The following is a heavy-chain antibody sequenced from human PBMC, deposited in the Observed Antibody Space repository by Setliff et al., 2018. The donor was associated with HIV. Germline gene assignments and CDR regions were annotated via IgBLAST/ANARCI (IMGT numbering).Heavy chain of an antibody. CDR1: GFTFSSYA. CDR2: ISTNGGST. D-gene: IGHD5-18*01. Sequence: PGGSLRLSCATYGFTFSSYAMYWVRQAPGKGLEYVAAISTNGGSTYYADSVKGRFTVSRDNSKNRLYLQMDSLRGEDMAVYYCASSGHSYGSDYYYYHYVDVWGKGTTVTVSS. V-gene: IGHV3-64*02. J-gene: IGHJ6*03. CDR3: ASSGHSYGSDYYYYHYVDV.